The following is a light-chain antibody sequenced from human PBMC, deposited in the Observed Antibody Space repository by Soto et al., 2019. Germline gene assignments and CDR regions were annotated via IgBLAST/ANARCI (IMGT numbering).Light chain of an antibody. V-gene: IGKV3-11*01. CDR3: QQRSNCPLT. CDR1: QSVSSY. Sequence: EIVLTQSPATLSLSPGERATLSCMASQSVSSYLAWYQQKPGQAPRLLNYDASNRATGIPARFSGSGSGTDFTLTISRLEPEDFAVYYCQQRSNCPLTFGGGTKVEIK. CDR2: DAS. J-gene: IGKJ4*01.